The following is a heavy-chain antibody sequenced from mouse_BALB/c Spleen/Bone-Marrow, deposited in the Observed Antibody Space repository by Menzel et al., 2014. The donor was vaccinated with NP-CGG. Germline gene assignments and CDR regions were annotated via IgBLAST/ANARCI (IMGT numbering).Heavy chain of an antibody. D-gene: IGHD3-3*01. Sequence: DVKLQESGGGLVQPGGSLKLSCAASGFDFSRYWMSWVRQAPGKGLEWIGEINPHSSTINYTPPLKDKFIISRDNAKNTLYLQMSKVRSEDTALYYCARLGDRGWFAYWGQGTLVTVSA. J-gene: IGHJ3*01. CDR1: GFDFSRYW. CDR2: INPHSSTI. V-gene: IGHV4-1*02. CDR3: ARLGDRGWFAY.